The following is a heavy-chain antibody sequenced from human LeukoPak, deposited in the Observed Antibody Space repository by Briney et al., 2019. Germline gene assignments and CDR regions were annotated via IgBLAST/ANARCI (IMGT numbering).Heavy chain of an antibody. CDR3: AIVYGDYPSYFDY. CDR2: ISSSSSYI. D-gene: IGHD4-17*01. V-gene: IGHV3-21*01. Sequence: GGSLRLSCAATGFTFSSYAMSWVRQAPGKGLEWVSSISSSSSYIYYADSVKGRFTISRDNAKNSLYLQMNSLRAEDTAVYYCAIVYGDYPSYFDYWGQGTLVTVSS. J-gene: IGHJ4*02. CDR1: GFTFSSYA.